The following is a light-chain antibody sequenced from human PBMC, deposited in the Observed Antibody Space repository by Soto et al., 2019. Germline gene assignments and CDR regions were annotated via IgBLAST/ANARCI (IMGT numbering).Light chain of an antibody. J-gene: IGKJ1*01. CDR1: QSVSSSY. Sequence: EIVLTQSPGTLYLSPGERATLSCRASQSVSSSYLAWYQQKPGQAPRLLISGASRRATGIPDRFSGSGSGTDFTLTISRLEPEDFAVYYCQQFGASLPWTFGQGTKVDIK. CDR3: QQFGASLPWT. V-gene: IGKV3-20*01. CDR2: GAS.